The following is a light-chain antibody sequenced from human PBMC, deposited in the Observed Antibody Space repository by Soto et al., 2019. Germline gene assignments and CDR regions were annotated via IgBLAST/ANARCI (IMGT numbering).Light chain of an antibody. V-gene: IGLV2-14*01. CDR1: SSDVGRYNY. J-gene: IGLJ2*01. Sequence: QSALTQPASVSGSPGQSITISCTGTSSDVGRYNYVSWCQQHPGKAPKLIIYDVSNRPSGVSNRFSGSKSGNTASLTISGLQAEDEADYYCSSYTSSSTVVFGVGTKLTVL. CDR2: DVS. CDR3: SSYTSSSTVV.